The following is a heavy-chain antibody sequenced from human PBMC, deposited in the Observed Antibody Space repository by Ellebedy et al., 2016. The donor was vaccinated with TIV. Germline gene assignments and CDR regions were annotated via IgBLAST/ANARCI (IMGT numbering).Heavy chain of an antibody. CDR3: ARDLAHTAMLYFDY. CDR1: GYTFSSYA. J-gene: IGHJ4*02. CDR2: INGGNGNT. V-gene: IGHV1-3*01. Sequence: AASVKVSCKASGYTFSSYAMHWVHQAPGQRLEWMGWINGGNGNTKYSQKFQGRVTITRDTSASTAYMELSSLRSEDTAVYYCARDLAHTAMLYFDYWGQGTLVTVSS. D-gene: IGHD5-18*01.